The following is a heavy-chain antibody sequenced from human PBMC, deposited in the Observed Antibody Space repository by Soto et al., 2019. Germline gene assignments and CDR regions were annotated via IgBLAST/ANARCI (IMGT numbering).Heavy chain of an antibody. J-gene: IGHJ6*02. CDR3: ARDIVAAAGHYGMDV. CDR1: GGTFSSYA. V-gene: IGHV1-69*01. D-gene: IGHD6-13*01. CDR2: IIPIFGTA. Sequence: SVKVSCTASGGTFSSYAISWVRQDPGQGLEWMGGIIPIFGTANYAQKFQGRVTITADESTSTAYMELSSLRSEDTAVYYCARDIVAAAGHYGMDVWGQGTTVTVSS.